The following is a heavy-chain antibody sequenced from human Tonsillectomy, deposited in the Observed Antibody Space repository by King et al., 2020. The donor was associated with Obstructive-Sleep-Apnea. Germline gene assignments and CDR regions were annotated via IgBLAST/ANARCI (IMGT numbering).Heavy chain of an antibody. D-gene: IGHD3-10*01. CDR1: GFTFSDYY. J-gene: IGHJ4*02. V-gene: IGHV3-11*01. CDR2: ISSSGSTI. CDR3: ARGRVPGTYYGSGSAPYYFDY. Sequence: QLVQSGGGLVKPGGSLRLSCAASGFTFSDYYMSWIRQAPGKGLEWVSYISSSGSTIYYADSVKGRFTISRDNAKNSLYLQMNSLRAEDTAVYYCARGRVPGTYYGSGSAPYYFDYWGQGTLVTVSS.